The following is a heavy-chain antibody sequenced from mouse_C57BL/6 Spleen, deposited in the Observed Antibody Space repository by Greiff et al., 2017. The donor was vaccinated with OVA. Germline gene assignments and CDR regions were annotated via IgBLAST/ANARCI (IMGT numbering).Heavy chain of an antibody. D-gene: IGHD2-4*01. V-gene: IGHV1-54*01. J-gene: IGHJ4*01. Sequence: VQLQQSGAELVRPGTSVKVSCKASGYAFTNYLIEWVKQRPGQGLEWIGVINPGSGGTNYNEKFKGKATLTADKSSSTAYMQLSSLTSEDSAVYFCARWNHDYDAAMDYWGQGTSVTVSS. CDR2: INPGSGGT. CDR1: GYAFTNYL. CDR3: ARWNHDYDAAMDY.